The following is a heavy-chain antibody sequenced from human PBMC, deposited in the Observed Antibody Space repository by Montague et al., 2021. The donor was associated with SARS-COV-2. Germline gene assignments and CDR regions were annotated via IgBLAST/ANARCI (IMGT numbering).Heavy chain of an antibody. Sequence: SETLSLTCTVSAGAIRDTDYFWGWIRQPPGKGLEWIGSIYYSGTTYHNPSLKSRVTISVDTSKNQFSLKLSSVTAADTAVYFCARHRDNLGSLNWFAPWGQGTLSPSPQ. J-gene: IGHJ5*02. CDR1: AGAIRDTDYF. V-gene: IGHV4-39*01. CDR2: IYYSGTT. CDR3: ARHRDNLGSLNWFAP. D-gene: IGHD3-16*01.